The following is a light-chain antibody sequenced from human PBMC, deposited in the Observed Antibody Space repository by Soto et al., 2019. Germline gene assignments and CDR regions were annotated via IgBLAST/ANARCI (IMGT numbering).Light chain of an antibody. CDR1: QSVSGNF. Sequence: EIVLTQSPGSLSLSPGERVTLSCRASQSVSGNFLAWYQHKPGQAPRLLIYDASTRLTGIPDRFSGSGSGTDFTLTISRLEPEDFAVYYCQHYGSSPSWTFGQGTKVDIK. J-gene: IGKJ1*01. V-gene: IGKV3-20*01. CDR2: DAS. CDR3: QHYGSSPSWT.